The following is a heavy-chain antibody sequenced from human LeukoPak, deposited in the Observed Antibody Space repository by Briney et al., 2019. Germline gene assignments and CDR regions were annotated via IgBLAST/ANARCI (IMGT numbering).Heavy chain of an antibody. CDR2: IYYSGIT. CDR3: ARGACGIMCPRYNWFDA. V-gene: IGHV4-59*01. CDR1: GGAISTYY. D-gene: IGHD3-16*01. J-gene: IGHJ5*02. Sequence: ESSETLSLTCTVSGGAISTYYWTWIRQPPGKGLEWVGYIYYSGITNYNPSLKSRVTISVDTSKNQFSLKVTSVTAADTAVYYCARGACGIMCPRYNWFDAWGRGTLVTVSS.